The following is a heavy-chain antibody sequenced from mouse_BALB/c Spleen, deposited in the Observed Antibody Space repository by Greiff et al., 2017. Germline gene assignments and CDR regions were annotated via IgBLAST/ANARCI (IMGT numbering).Heavy chain of an antibody. Sequence: QVQLQQSGAELMKPGASVKISCKATGYTFSSYWIEWVKQRPGHGLEWIGEILPGSGSTNYNEKFKGKATFTADTSSNTAYMQLSSLTSEDSAVYYCARSPPLDYDPYAMDYWGQGTSVTVSS. V-gene: IGHV1-9*01. CDR2: ILPGSGST. D-gene: IGHD2-4*01. CDR3: ARSPPLDYDPYAMDY. CDR1: GYTFSSYW. J-gene: IGHJ4*01.